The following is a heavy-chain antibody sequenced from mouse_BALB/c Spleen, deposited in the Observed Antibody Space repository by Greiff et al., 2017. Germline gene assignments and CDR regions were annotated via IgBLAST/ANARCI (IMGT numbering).Heavy chain of an antibody. V-gene: IGHV1-18*01. CDR3: ARNPHAMDY. Sequence: VHVKQSGPELVKPGASVKIPCKASGYTFTDYNMDWVKQSHGKSLEWIGDINPNNGGTIYNQKFKGKATLTVDKSSSTAYMELRSLTSEDTAVYYCARNPHAMDYWGQGTSVTVSS. CDR1: GYTFTDYN. J-gene: IGHJ4*01. CDR2: INPNNGGT.